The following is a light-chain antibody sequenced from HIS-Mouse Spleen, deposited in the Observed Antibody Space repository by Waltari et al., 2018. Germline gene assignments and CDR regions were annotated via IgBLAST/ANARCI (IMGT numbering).Light chain of an antibody. CDR3: QVCDSSSDHVV. J-gene: IGLJ2*01. Sequence: SYVLTQPPSVSVAPGKTARITCGGNNIGSKSVHWYQQKPGQAPVLVVYDDSDRPSGITERFSGSNAGNTATLTISRVEAGDEADYYCQVCDSSSDHVVFGGGTKLTVL. CDR2: DDS. V-gene: IGLV3-21*03. CDR1: NIGSKS.